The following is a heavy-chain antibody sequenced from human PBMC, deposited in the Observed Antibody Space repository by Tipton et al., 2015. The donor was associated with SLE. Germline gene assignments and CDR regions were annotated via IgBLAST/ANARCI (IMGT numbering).Heavy chain of an antibody. D-gene: IGHD1-1*01. V-gene: IGHV3-74*01. CDR1: GFTFSSYW. Sequence: SLRLSCAASGFTFSSYWMHWVRQAPGKGLVWVSRINSDGSSTSYADSVKGRFTISRDNAKNTLYLQMNSLRAEDTAVYYCAREGPTEFNWYFDLWGRGTLVTVSS. J-gene: IGHJ2*01. CDR3: AREGPTEFNWYFDL. CDR2: INSDGSST.